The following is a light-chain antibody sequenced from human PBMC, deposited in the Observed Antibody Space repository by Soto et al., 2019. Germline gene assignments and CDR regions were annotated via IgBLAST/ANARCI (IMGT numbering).Light chain of an antibody. Sequence: EIVLTQSPATLSLSPGERATLSCRASQSVSSYLAWYQQKPGQAPRLLIYDASNRATGIPARFSGSGSGTDFTLTISSLEPEDFAVYYCQHRTNLPLTFGGGNKVEIK. CDR1: QSVSSY. CDR2: DAS. CDR3: QHRTNLPLT. V-gene: IGKV3-11*01. J-gene: IGKJ4*01.